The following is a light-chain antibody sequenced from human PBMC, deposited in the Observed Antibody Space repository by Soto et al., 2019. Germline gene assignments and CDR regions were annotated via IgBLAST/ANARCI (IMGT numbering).Light chain of an antibody. CDR3: SSHTSKNTLV. J-gene: IGLJ1*01. CDR2: EVR. V-gene: IGLV2-14*01. CDR1: SSDVGGYNY. Sequence: QSALTQPRSVSGSPGQSVTISCTGTSSDVGGYNYVSWYQQHPGNAPKLMIYEVRNRPSGVSNRFSGSKSGNTASLTISGLQAEDEADYYCSSHTSKNTLVFGSGTKLTVL.